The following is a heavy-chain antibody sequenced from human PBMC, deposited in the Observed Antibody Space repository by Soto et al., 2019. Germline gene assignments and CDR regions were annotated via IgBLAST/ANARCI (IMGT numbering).Heavy chain of an antibody. CDR3: AKEDLLSGYSGYGHFDY. Sequence: PGGSLRLSCAACGFTFDYYSIHWVRQAPWKGLEWVSGISWNSVSIGYADSVKGRFTISRDNAKNSLYLQMSSLTSEDTAFYYCAKEDLLSGYSGYGHFDYWGQGSLVAVSS. D-gene: IGHD5-12*01. V-gene: IGHV3-9*01. CDR1: GFTFDYYS. J-gene: IGHJ4*02. CDR2: ISWNSVSI.